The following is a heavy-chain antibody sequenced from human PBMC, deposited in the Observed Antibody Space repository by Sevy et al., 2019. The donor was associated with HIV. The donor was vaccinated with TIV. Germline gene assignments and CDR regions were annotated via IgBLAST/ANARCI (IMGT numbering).Heavy chain of an antibody. J-gene: IGHJ4*02. CDR2: IWNDGNDK. CDR1: GFSFSNYA. Sequence: GGSLRLSCVASGFSFSNYAMHWVRQAPGKGLEWVAVIWNDGNDKSYADSVKGRFTNSRDNAKNTLYLQMNSLRAEDTAIYYCATEYNNGYDYWGQGTMVTVSS. D-gene: IGHD5-18*01. V-gene: IGHV3-33*01. CDR3: ATEYNNGYDY.